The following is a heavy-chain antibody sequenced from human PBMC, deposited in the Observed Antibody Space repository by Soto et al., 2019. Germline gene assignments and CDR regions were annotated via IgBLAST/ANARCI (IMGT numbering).Heavy chain of an antibody. Sequence: SGPTLVNPTETLTLTCTVSGFSLSNARMGVSWIRQPPGKALEWLAHIFSNDEKSYSTSLKSRLTISKDTSKSQVVLTMTNMDPVDTATYYCARIRIESSLEDREPYDSSGYPDYWGQGTLVTVSS. CDR2: IFSNDEK. D-gene: IGHD3-22*01. CDR3: ARIRIESSLEDREPYDSSGYPDY. V-gene: IGHV2-26*01. CDR1: GFSLSNARMG. J-gene: IGHJ4*02.